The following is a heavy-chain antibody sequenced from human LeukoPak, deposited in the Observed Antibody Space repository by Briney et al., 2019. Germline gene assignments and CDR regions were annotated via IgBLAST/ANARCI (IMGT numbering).Heavy chain of an antibody. D-gene: IGHD2-15*01. Sequence: ASVKVSCKVSGYTLAELSMHWVRQAPGQGIEWMGGFDPEDGETIYAQKFQGRVTMTEDTSTDTAYMELSSLRSEDTAVYYCATFGYVVVAANGWGQGTLVTVSS. CDR2: FDPEDGET. CDR3: ATFGYVVVAANG. CDR1: GYTLAELS. J-gene: IGHJ4*02. V-gene: IGHV1-24*01.